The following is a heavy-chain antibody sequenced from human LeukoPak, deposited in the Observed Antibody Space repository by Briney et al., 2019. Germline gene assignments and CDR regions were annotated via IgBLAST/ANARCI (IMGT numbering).Heavy chain of an antibody. CDR2: INHSGST. J-gene: IGHJ4*02. D-gene: IGHD3-16*01. V-gene: IGHV4-34*01. CDR3: ARGPSFSAYDY. CDR1: GGSFSGYY. Sequence: SETLSLTCAVYGGSFSGYYWSWIRQPPGKGLEWIGEINHSGSTNYNPSLKSRVTISVDTSKNQFSLKLSSVTAADTAVYYCARGPSFSAYDYWGQGTLVTVSS.